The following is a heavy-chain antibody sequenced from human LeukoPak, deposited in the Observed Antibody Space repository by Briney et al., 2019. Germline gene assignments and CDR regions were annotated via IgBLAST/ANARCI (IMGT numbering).Heavy chain of an antibody. Sequence: SGGSLRLSCAASEFTFSSYAMQWVRQAPGKGLEWVSGISASGGSTYYADSVKGRFTISRDNAEDTLFLQMTSLRVEDTALYFCASLLTPYHGSGGGGMDVWGQGTTVTVSS. V-gene: IGHV3-23*01. CDR3: ASLLTPYHGSGGGGMDV. CDR2: ISASGGST. D-gene: IGHD3-10*01. J-gene: IGHJ6*02. CDR1: EFTFSSYA.